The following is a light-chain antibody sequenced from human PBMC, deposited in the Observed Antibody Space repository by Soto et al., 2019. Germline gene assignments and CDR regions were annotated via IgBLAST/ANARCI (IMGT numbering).Light chain of an antibody. V-gene: IGLV1-40*01. CDR1: SSNIGANYD. CDR3: QSYDSTLSARYV. Sequence: QSVLTQPPSVSGAPGQRVTISCTGSSSNIGANYDVHWYQQRPGTAPKLLIFGNSNRPSGVPDRFSDSKSGTSASLAITGLQAEDEGDYYCQSYDSTLSARYVFGTGTKLTVL. J-gene: IGLJ1*01. CDR2: GNS.